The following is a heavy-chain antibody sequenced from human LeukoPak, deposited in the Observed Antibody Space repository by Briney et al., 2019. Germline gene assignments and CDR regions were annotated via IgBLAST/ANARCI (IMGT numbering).Heavy chain of an antibody. V-gene: IGHV1-46*01. D-gene: IGHD6-6*01. CDR1: GYTFTSYY. CDR3: ARTLSSSGRYNWFDP. Sequence: GASVKVSCRASGYTFTSYYMHWVRQAPGQGLEWMGIINPSGGSTSYAQKFQGRVTMTRDTSTSTVYMELSSLRSEDTAVYYCARTLSSSGRYNWFDPWGQGTLVTVSS. CDR2: INPSGGST. J-gene: IGHJ5*02.